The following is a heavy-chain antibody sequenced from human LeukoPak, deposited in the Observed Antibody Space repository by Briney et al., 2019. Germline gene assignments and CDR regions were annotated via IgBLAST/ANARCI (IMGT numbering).Heavy chain of an antibody. V-gene: IGHV3-7*01. D-gene: IGHD3-3*01. CDR2: IKQDGSEK. Sequence: GGSLRLSCAASGFTFSSYWMSWVRQAPGKGLEWVANIKQDGSEKYYVASVKGRFTISRDNAKNSLYLQMNSLRAEDTAVYYCARDLRITIFGVVIIYDYWGQGTLATVSS. J-gene: IGHJ4*02. CDR1: GFTFSSYW. CDR3: ARDLRITIFGVVIIYDY.